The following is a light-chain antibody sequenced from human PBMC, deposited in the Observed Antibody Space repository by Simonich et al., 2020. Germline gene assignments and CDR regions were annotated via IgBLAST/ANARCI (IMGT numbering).Light chain of an antibody. V-gene: IGKV3D-20*01. CDR3: QQYGSSPYT. Sequence: EIVLTQSPGTLSLSPGERATLSCRASQSVSSSYLAWYQQKPGLAPRLLIYDASSRATGNPDRFSGSGSGTDFTRTISRLEPEDFAVYYCQQYGSSPYTFGQGTKLEIK. CDR2: DAS. CDR1: QSVSSSY. J-gene: IGKJ2*01.